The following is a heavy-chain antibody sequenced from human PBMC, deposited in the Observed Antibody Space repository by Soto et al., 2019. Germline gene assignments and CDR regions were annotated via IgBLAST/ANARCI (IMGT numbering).Heavy chain of an antibody. CDR1: GGTFSSYT. CDR3: AREDIVVVPADYYYMDV. CDR2: IIPILGIA. J-gene: IGHJ6*03. D-gene: IGHD2-2*01. V-gene: IGHV1-69*02. Sequence: QVQLVQSGAEVKKPGSSVKVSCKASGGTFSSYTISWVRQAPGQGLEWMGRIIPILGIANYAQKFQGRVTITGDKPTSSADMELSSLRSEDTAVYYCAREDIVVVPADYYYMDVWGKGTTVTVSS.